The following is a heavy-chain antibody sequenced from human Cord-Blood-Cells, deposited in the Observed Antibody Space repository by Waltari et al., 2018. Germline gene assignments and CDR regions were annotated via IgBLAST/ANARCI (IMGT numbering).Heavy chain of an antibody. D-gene: IGHD2-8*02. J-gene: IGHJ2*01. V-gene: IGHV1-2*06. CDR3: ARVARYCTGGVCYWYFDL. Sequence: QVQLVQSGAEVKKTGASVKVSCKASGYTFTGYYMHWVRQAPGQGLEWMGRINPNSGGTNYAQKFQGRVTMTRDTSISTAYMELSRLRSDDTAVYYCARVARYCTGGVCYWYFDLWGRGTLVTVSS. CDR2: INPNSGGT. CDR1: GYTFTGYY.